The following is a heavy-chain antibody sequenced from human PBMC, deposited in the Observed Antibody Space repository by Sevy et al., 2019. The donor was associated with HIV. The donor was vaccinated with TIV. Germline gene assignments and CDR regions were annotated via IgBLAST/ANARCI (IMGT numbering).Heavy chain of an antibody. Sequence: SETLSLTCAVYSGSFSSYYWSWIRQPPGKGLEWIGEINHSGSTNYNPSLKNRVTISVDTSKNQFSRKLTSVTAADTVVYYGARGKPVIVQGVIKVGGYFYFDYWGQGTLVTVSS. CDR1: SGSFSSYY. D-gene: IGHD3-10*01. V-gene: IGHV4-34*01. CDR2: INHSGST. J-gene: IGHJ4*02. CDR3: ARGKPVIVQGVIKVGGYFYFDY.